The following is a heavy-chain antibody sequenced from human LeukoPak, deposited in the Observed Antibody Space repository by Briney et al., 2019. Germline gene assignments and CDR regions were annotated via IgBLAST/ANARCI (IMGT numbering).Heavy chain of an antibody. V-gene: IGHV3-30*02. Sequence: GGSLRLSCATSGFRLGSYAMHWVHQAPGKGLEWVAFIRYDGNLHYYANAVKGRFTISRDNSNNTVYLQMNSLRAEDTAVYYCARVGLRYFDWSPSGGYFDYWGQGTLVTVSS. CDR3: ARVGLRYFDWSPSGGYFDY. CDR2: IRYDGNLH. CDR1: GFRLGSYA. D-gene: IGHD3-9*01. J-gene: IGHJ4*02.